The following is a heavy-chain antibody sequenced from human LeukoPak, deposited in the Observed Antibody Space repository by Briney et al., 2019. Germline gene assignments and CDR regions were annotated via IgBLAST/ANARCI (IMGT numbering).Heavy chain of an antibody. CDR3: ARATAAYYYGSGSYYNVVAFDI. Sequence: PSETLPLTCTVSGGSISSYYWSWIRQPPGKGLEWIGYIYYSGSTNYNPSLKSRVTISVDTSKNQFSLKLSSVTAADTAVYYCARATAAYYYGSGSYYNVVAFDIWGQGTMVTVSS. CDR2: IYYSGST. J-gene: IGHJ3*02. V-gene: IGHV4-59*01. CDR1: GGSISSYY. D-gene: IGHD3-10*01.